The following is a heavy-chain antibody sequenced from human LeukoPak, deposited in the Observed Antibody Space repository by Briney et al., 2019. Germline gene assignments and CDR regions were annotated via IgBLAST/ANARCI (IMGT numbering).Heavy chain of an antibody. CDR3: ARSLSSGYPDAFDI. V-gene: IGHV4-39*01. Sequence: SETLSLTCTVSGVSISSSNSYWGWIRQPPGKGLEWIGSIYYSGNTYYNASLKSQVSISIDTSKNQFSLRLTSVTAADTAVYYCARSLSSGYPDAFDIWGQGTMVTVSS. CDR1: GVSISSSNSY. CDR2: IYYSGNT. J-gene: IGHJ3*02. D-gene: IGHD3-22*01.